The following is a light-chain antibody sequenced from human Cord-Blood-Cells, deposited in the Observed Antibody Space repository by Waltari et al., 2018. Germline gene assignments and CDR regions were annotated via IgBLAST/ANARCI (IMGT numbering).Light chain of an antibody. J-gene: IGKJ4*01. Sequence: EIVMTPSPATLAVSPGERATPSCRASQRVRSNLAWYQQKPGQAPRPLIYGASTRATGIPARFSGSGSGTEFTLTISSLQSEDFAVYYCQQYNNWPALTFGGGTKVEIK. V-gene: IGKV3-15*01. CDR2: GAS. CDR1: QRVRSN. CDR3: QQYNNWPALT.